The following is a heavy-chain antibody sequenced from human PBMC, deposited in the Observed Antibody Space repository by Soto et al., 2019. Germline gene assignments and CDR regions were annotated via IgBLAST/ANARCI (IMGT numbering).Heavy chain of an antibody. Sequence: GGSLRLSCAASGFTFSSYGMHWVRQAPGKGLEWVAVIWYDGSNKYYADSVKGRFTISRDNSKNTLYLQMNSQRAEDTAVYYLARDRGGELSAGGSGRAYGMDVWGQGTTVTVSS. CDR3: ARDRGGELSAGGSGRAYGMDV. V-gene: IGHV3-33*01. CDR2: IWYDGSNK. CDR1: GFTFSSYG. D-gene: IGHD3-10*01. J-gene: IGHJ6*02.